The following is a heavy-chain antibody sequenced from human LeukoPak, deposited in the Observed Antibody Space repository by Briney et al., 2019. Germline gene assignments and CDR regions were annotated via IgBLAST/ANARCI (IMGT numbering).Heavy chain of an antibody. J-gene: IGHJ5*02. CDR1: GFTFSHYA. V-gene: IGHV3-23*01. CDR2: LTDSGDAT. Sequence: GGSLRLSCAVSGFTFSHYAMSWVRQAPGTGLGRVGSLTDSGDATYYADSVKGRLTISRDNSNSTLYLHISGLRDEDTAVYYCARGYSHNSGGWLDPWGQGTLVTVSS. CDR3: ARGYSHNSGGWLDP. D-gene: IGHD5-12*01.